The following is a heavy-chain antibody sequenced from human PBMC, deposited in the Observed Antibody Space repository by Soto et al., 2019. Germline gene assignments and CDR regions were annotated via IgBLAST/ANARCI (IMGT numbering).Heavy chain of an antibody. CDR1: GYRFTRYW. J-gene: IGHJ6*02. V-gene: IGHV5-51*01. CDR2: IYPGDSDT. Sequence: GESLKLSYTGSGYRFTRYWIGWVRQMPGKGLEWMGIIYPGDSDTRYSPSFQGQVTISADKSISTAYLQWSSLKASDTAMYYCARQDYGGNSFYYYYYGMDVWGQGTTVTVSS. D-gene: IGHD4-17*01. CDR3: ARQDYGGNSFYYYYYGMDV.